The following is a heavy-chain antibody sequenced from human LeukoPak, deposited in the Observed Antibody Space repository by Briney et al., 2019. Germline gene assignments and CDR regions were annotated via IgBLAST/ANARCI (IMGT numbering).Heavy chain of an antibody. CDR1: GFTFDDFS. Sequence: GGSLRLSCAASGFTFDDFSIHWVRQAPGKGLEWVSLIDKYGDRIYYADSVEGRFTISRDNSKNTLYLQMNSLRAEDTAVYYCAKDRSMVRGVILSWFDPWGQGTLVTVSS. V-gene: IGHV3-43*01. CDR3: AKDRSMVRGVILSWFDP. D-gene: IGHD3-10*01. J-gene: IGHJ5*02. CDR2: IDKYGDRI.